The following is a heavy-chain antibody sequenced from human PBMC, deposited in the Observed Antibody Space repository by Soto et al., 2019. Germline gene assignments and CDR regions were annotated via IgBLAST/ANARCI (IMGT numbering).Heavy chain of an antibody. CDR3: ARRYGGNLDY. V-gene: IGHV4-59*08. CDR2: IYYRGST. Sequence: SETLSLTCTVSGGSISSYYWTWIRQPPGKGLEWIGYIYYRGSTNYNPSLKSRVTISVDTSKNQFFLKLSSVTAADTAVYYCARRYGGNLDYWGQGTLVTVSS. J-gene: IGHJ4*02. D-gene: IGHD1-26*01. CDR1: GGSISSYY.